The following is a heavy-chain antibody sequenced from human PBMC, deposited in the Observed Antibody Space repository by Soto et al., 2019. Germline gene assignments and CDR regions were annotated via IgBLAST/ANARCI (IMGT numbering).Heavy chain of an antibody. Sequence: SSETLSLTCTVSGGSISSSSYYWGWIRQPPGKGLEWIGSIYYSGSTYYNPSLKSRVTISVDTSKNQFSLKLSSVTAADTAVYYCARESRIQLWLDYFDYWGQGTLVTVSS. V-gene: IGHV4-39*02. D-gene: IGHD5-18*01. CDR1: GGSISSSSYY. CDR3: ARESRIQLWLDYFDY. CDR2: IYYSGST. J-gene: IGHJ4*02.